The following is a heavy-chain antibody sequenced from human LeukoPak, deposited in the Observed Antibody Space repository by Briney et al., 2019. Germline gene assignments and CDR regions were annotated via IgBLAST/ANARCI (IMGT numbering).Heavy chain of an antibody. J-gene: IGHJ6*03. V-gene: IGHV1-46*01. CDR3: ARGDYYDSTQYYYYYYMDV. CDR2: INPSGGST. D-gene: IGHD3-22*01. Sequence: GASVKVSCKASGYTFTSYYMHWVRQAPGQGLEWMGIINPSGGSTSYAQKFQGRVTMTRDMSTSTVYMELSSLRSEDTAVYYCARGDYYDSTQYYYYYYMDVWGKGTTVTVSS. CDR1: GYTFTSYY.